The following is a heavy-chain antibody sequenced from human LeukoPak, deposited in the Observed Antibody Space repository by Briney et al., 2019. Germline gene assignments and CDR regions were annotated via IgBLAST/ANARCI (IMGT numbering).Heavy chain of an antibody. CDR2: IYYSGTT. V-gene: IGHV4-61*05. D-gene: IGHD6-6*01. CDR1: GGSISSSSYY. J-gene: IGHJ4*02. CDR3: ARRVQPGGLGAKNYFD. Sequence: SETLSLTCTVSGGSISSSSYYWNWIRQPPGKGLEWIGCIYYSGTTNYNPSLESRVTISMDTSKNQFSLKLSPVTAADTAVYYCARRVQPGGLGAKNYFDWGQGTLVTVSS.